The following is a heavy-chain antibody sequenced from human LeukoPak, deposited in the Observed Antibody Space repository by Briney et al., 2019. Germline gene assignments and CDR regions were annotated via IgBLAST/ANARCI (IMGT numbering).Heavy chain of an antibody. CDR1: GYSISSGYY. Sequence: TSSETLSLTCTVSGYSISSGYYWGWIRQPPGKGLEWIGSIYHSGSTYYNPSLKSRVTISVDTSKNQFSLKLMSVTAADTAVYYCARDSGTTGEVKFDPWGQGTLVTVSS. J-gene: IGHJ5*02. CDR3: ARDSGTTGEVKFDP. D-gene: IGHD3-10*01. CDR2: IYHSGST. V-gene: IGHV4-38-2*02.